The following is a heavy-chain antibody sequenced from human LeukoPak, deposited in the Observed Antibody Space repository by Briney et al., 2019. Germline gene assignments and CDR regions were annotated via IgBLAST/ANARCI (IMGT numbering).Heavy chain of an antibody. CDR1: GFTFSSYG. V-gene: IGHV3-30*18. Sequence: GGSLRLSCAASGFTFSSYGMHWVRQAPGKRLEWVAVISYDGSNKYYADSVKGRFTISRDNSKNTLYLQMNSLRAEDTAVYYCAKDRARYFDWLREVDYWGQGTLVTVSS. CDR2: ISYDGSNK. D-gene: IGHD3-9*01. CDR3: AKDRARYFDWLREVDY. J-gene: IGHJ4*02.